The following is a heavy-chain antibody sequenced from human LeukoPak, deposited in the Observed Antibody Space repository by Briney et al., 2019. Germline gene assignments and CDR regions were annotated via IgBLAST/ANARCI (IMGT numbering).Heavy chain of an antibody. J-gene: IGHJ4*02. CDR3: ARPNYYGCFDY. CDR2: ISLSGGTI. D-gene: IGHD3-10*01. V-gene: IGHV3-11*04. CDR1: GFNIDDYY. Sequence: GGSLRLSCAASGFNIDDYYMSWIRQAPGKGLEWVSHISLSGGTIHYADSVKGRFTVSRDNAKNSLYLQMNSLRAEDTAVYYCARPNYYGCFDYWDQGTLVTVSS.